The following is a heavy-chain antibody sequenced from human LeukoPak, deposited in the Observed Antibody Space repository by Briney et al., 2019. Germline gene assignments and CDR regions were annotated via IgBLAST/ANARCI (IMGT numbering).Heavy chain of an antibody. J-gene: IGHJ5*02. CDR3: AREVGRVVPAAIGWFDP. Sequence: SETLSLTCAVYGGSFSGYYWSWIRQPPGKGLEWIGEINHSGSTNYNPSLKSRVTISVDTSKNQFSLKLSSVTAADTAVYYCAREVGRVVPAAIGWFDPWSQGTLVTVSS. V-gene: IGHV4-34*01. CDR2: INHSGST. D-gene: IGHD2-2*01. CDR1: GGSFSGYY.